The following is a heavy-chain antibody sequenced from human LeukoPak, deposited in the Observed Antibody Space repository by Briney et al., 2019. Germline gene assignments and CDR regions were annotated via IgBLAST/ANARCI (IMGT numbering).Heavy chain of an antibody. J-gene: IGHJ3*02. CDR2: ISGSGGST. D-gene: IGHD4-17*01. CDR1: GFTFSSYG. V-gene: IGHV3-23*01. Sequence: GGSLRLSCAASGFTFSSYGMSWVRQAPGKGLEWVSAISGSGGSTYYADSVRGRFTISRDNSKNTLYLQMNSLRAEDTAVYYCAKDRHYGDYRDAFDIWGQGTMVTVSS. CDR3: AKDRHYGDYRDAFDI.